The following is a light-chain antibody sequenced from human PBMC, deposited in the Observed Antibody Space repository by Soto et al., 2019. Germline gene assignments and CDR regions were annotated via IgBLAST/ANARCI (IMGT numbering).Light chain of an antibody. Sequence: QSVLTQPPSASGTPGQRVTLSCSGSSSNIGSNTVNWYQQLPGTAPKLLIYSDNQRPSGVPDRFSGSKSGTSASLAISGLQSEDEADYYCAAWDDSLNAHVFGLGTKLNVL. J-gene: IGLJ1*01. CDR3: AAWDDSLNAHV. CDR1: SSNIGSNT. CDR2: SDN. V-gene: IGLV1-44*01.